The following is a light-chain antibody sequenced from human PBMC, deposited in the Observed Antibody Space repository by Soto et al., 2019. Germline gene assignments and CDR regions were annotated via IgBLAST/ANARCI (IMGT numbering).Light chain of an antibody. CDR3: QQFFTIPLT. Sequence: EIVMTQSPASLSLSLGERATFNCKSSQSVLATSNKANYLAWYQQKPGQSPKLLIYWGSTRQSGVPDRFSGTGSGTDFTLTIASLQAEDVAIYFWQQFFTIPLTFGGGTQVEI. J-gene: IGKJ4*02. CDR1: QSVLATSNKANY. CDR2: WGS. V-gene: IGKV4-1*01.